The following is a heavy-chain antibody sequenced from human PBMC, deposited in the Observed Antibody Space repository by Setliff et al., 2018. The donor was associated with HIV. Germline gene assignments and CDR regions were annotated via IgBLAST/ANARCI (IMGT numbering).Heavy chain of an antibody. Sequence: VASVKVSCKASGYTFTDYFVHWARQAPGKGLEWMGRVDPENHQTLYAEKLQGRVTITADTSTDTAYVELSSLGSEDTAVYYCAIGYNDRSDFFDYWGQGTLVTVSS. CDR3: AIGYNDRSDFFDY. J-gene: IGHJ4*02. V-gene: IGHV1-69-2*01. CDR1: GYTFTDYF. D-gene: IGHD5-18*01. CDR2: VDPENHQT.